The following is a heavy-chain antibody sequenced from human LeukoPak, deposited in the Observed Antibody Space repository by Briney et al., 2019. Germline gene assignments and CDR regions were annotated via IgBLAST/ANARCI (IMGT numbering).Heavy chain of an antibody. Sequence: GESLKISGKVSGYSFTTYWISWVGQMPGKGLEWMGIIYLGDSDTRYSPSFQGEVAISAEKSISTAYLQWSSLKASDTAMYYCAGRFPPMQRPAGWDGFDIWGQGTMVTVSS. CDR1: GYSFTTYW. D-gene: IGHD6-19*01. V-gene: IGHV5-51*01. CDR3: AGRFPPMQRPAGWDGFDI. CDR2: IYLGDSDT. J-gene: IGHJ3*02.